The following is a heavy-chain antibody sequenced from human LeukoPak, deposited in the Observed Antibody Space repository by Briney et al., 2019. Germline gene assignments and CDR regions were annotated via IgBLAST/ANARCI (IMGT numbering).Heavy chain of an antibody. CDR3: ARDLGGPSGLYGRDYYYGMDV. J-gene: IGHJ6*02. V-gene: IGHV1-2*04. D-gene: IGHD6-19*01. CDR1: GHTFTGYY. Sequence: ASVKVSCKASGHTFTGYYMHWVRQAPGQGLEWMGWINPNSGGTNYAQKFQGWVTMTRDTSISTAYMELSRLRSDDTAVYYCARDLGGPSGLYGRDYYYGMDVWGQGTTVTVSS. CDR2: INPNSGGT.